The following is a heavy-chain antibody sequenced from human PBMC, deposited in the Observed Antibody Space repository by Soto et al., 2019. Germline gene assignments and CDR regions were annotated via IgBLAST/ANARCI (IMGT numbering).Heavy chain of an antibody. CDR2: IYYSGST. V-gene: IGHV4-30-4*01. CDR3: ARDKITGLFDY. J-gene: IGHJ4*02. D-gene: IGHD2-8*02. CDR1: GGSISSGDYY. Sequence: SETLSLTCTVSGGSISSGDYYWSWIRQPPGKGLEWIGYIYYSGSTYYNPSLKSRVTISVDTSKNQFSLKLTSVTAADTAVYYCARDKITGLFDYWGQGMLVTVSS.